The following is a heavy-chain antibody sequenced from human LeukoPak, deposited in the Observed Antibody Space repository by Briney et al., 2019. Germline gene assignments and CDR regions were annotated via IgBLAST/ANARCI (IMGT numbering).Heavy chain of an antibody. D-gene: IGHD5-18*01. CDR3: ARDGRGYSYGLNI. CDR2: IYYSGST. CDR1: GGSISSGGYY. V-gene: IGHV4-31*03. Sequence: SETLSLTCTVSGGSISSGGYYWSWIRQHPGEGLEWIGYIYYSGSTYYNPSLKSRVTISVDTSKNQFSLKLSSVTAADTAVYYCARDGRGYSYGLNIWGQGTMVTVSS. J-gene: IGHJ3*02.